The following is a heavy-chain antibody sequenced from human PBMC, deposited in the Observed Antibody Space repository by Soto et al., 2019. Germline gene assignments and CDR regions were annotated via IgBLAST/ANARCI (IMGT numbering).Heavy chain of an antibody. Sequence: SETLSITCTVSGGSISTYYWSWIRQPPGKGLEWIGYIYYSGSTNYNPSLKSRVTISVDTSKNQFSLKLSSVTAADTAVYYCGRDVSYYGSGSYYRTFYYYYGMDVWGQGTTVTVSS. V-gene: IGHV4-59*01. CDR2: IYYSGST. J-gene: IGHJ6*02. CDR3: GRDVSYYGSGSYYRTFYYYYGMDV. D-gene: IGHD3-10*01. CDR1: GGSISTYY.